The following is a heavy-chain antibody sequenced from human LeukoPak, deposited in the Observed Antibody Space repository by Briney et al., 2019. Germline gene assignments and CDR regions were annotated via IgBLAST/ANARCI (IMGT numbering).Heavy chain of an antibody. D-gene: IGHD2-21*02. CDR1: GGSISSYY. V-gene: IGHV4-59*01. CDR3: ARVVETYCGGDCYPQPAYYFDS. CDR2: IYYSGST. Sequence: SETLSLTCTVSGGSISSYYWSWIRQPPGKGLEWIGYIYYSGSTNYNPSLKSRVTISVATSKNQFSLQLSSVTAADTAVYYCARVVETYCGGDCYPQPAYYFDSWGQGTLVTVSS. J-gene: IGHJ4*02.